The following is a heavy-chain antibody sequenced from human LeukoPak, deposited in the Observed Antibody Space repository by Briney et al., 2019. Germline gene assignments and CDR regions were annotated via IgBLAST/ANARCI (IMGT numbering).Heavy chain of an antibody. Sequence: PGGSLRLSCAASGFTFSSYEMNWVRQAPGKGLEGLSYIIGSGSTTQYADSVRDRFTIYRDNDKNAVYLQMNSLRADDTAIYYCVRDRGGAYSGDNLFDPWGQGTLVTVSS. V-gene: IGHV3-48*03. J-gene: IGHJ5*02. CDR1: GFTFSSYE. CDR2: IIGSGSTT. CDR3: VRDRGGAYSGDNLFDP. D-gene: IGHD2-21*01.